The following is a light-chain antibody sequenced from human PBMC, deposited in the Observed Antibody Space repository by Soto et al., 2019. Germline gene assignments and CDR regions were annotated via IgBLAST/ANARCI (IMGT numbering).Light chain of an antibody. CDR3: QQYGNTHLT. CDR1: HSGGSSY. V-gene: IGKV3-20*01. Sequence: ESVLTQSPGTLSFSPGGRATLACRASHSGGSSYLAWYQQKPGQAPRLLIYGASSRATGIPDRFSGSGSGTDFTLTISRLEPEDFAVYYCQQYGNTHLTFGGGTKVDI. J-gene: IGKJ4*01. CDR2: GAS.